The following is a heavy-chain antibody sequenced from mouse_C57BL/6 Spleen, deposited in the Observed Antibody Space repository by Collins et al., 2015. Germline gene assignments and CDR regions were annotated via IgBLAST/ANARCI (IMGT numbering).Heavy chain of an antibody. J-gene: IGHJ2*01. CDR2: INTYSGVP. Sequence: QIQLVQSGPELKKPGETVKISCKASGYTFTTYGMSWVKQAPGKGLKWMGWINTYSGVPTYADDFKGRFAFSLETSASTAYLQINNLKNEDTATYFCARGGLFDYWGQGTTLTVSS. CDR3: ARGGLFDY. CDR1: GYTFTTYG. V-gene: IGHV9-3*01.